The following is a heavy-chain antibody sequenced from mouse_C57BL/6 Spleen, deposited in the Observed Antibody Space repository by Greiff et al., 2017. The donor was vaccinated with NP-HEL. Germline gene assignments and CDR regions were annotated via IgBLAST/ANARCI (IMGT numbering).Heavy chain of an antibody. Sequence: VQLQQSGAELVKPGASVKLSCTASGFNIKDYYMHWVKQRTEQGLEWIGRIDPEDGETKYVPKFQGKATITADTSSNTAYLQLSSLTSEDTAVYYCASRYYYGSSGYWGQGTTLTVSS. CDR3: ASRYYYGSSGY. CDR1: GFNIKDYY. CDR2: IDPEDGET. V-gene: IGHV14-2*01. D-gene: IGHD1-1*01. J-gene: IGHJ2*01.